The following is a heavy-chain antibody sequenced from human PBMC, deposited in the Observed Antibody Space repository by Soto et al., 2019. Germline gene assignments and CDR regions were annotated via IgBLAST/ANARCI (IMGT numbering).Heavy chain of an antibody. J-gene: IGHJ5*02. CDR3: ARGNNGGSCYSCLWFDP. D-gene: IGHD2-15*01. Sequence: QVQLVQSGAEVKKPGSSVKVSCKASGGTFSSFAISWVRQAPGQGLEWMGGIIPIFGTANYAQKFQGRVTITADESTSTAYMELSSLRSEDTAVYYCARGNNGGSCYSCLWFDPWGQGTLVTVSS. CDR2: IIPIFGTA. V-gene: IGHV1-69*01. CDR1: GGTFSSFA.